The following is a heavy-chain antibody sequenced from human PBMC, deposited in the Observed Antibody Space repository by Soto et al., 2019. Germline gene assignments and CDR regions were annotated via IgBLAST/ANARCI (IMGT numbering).Heavy chain of an antibody. V-gene: IGHV3-11*06. J-gene: IGHJ6*02. Sequence: PGGSLRLSCVVSGVTFSNSDMQWVSYISSSSSYTNYADSVKGRFTISRDNAKNSLYLQMNSLRAEDTAVYYCARDRQGAYYYYYGMDVWGQGTTVTVSS. D-gene: IGHD3-16*01. CDR3: ARDRQGAYYYYYGMDV. CDR1: GVTFSNSD. CDR2: ISSSSSYT.